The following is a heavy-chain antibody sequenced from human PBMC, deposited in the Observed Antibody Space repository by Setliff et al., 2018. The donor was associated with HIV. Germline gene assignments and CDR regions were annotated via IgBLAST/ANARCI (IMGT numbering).Heavy chain of an antibody. CDR3: ARFPTVVTAPGF. D-gene: IGHD2-21*02. V-gene: IGHV4-39*01. CDR2: VFYSGST. Sequence: SETLSLTCSVSGDSINSRPYYYGWLRQPPGKGLEWIGNVFYSGSTYCNPSLKSRVSMSIDTSRNQFSLKLTSVTAADTAVYFCARFPTVVTAPGFWGRGTLVTVSS. CDR1: GDSINSRPYY. J-gene: IGHJ4*02.